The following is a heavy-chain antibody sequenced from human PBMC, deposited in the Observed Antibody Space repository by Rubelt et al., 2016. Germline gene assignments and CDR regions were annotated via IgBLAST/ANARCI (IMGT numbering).Heavy chain of an antibody. J-gene: IGHJ4*02. CDR1: GGSITNSDYF. V-gene: IGHV4-61*08. CDR3: AGFCGGGSCPDH. D-gene: IGHD2-15*01. Sequence: QVQLQESGPGLVKTSETLSLTCTVSGGSITNSDYFWGWIRRPPGKGLEWIGYIHYSGDPKHSSSLRSRVTLSVDTSKNQVSLKLSSVTTADTAVYYCAGFCGGGSCPDHWGQGTLVTVSS. CDR2: IHYSGDP.